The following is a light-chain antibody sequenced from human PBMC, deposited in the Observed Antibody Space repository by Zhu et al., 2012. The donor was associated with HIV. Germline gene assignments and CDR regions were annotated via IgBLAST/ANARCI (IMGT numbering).Light chain of an antibody. CDR1: QSVDNY. Sequence: EIMMTQSPATLSVSPGERVTLSCRASQSVDNYLAWYQQKPGQAPRLLIYGAFTRATGIPARFSGSGSGTEFTLTISSLEPEDFAVYYCHQRRNRPLTFGGGTRVEI. J-gene: IGKJ4*01. CDR2: GAF. V-gene: IGKV3-15*01. CDR3: HQRRNRPLT.